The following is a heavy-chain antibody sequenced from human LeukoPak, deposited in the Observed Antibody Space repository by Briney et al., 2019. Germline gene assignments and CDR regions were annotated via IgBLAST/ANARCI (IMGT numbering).Heavy chain of an antibody. J-gene: IGHJ4*02. D-gene: IGHD2-21*02. Sequence: PGGSLRLSCAASGFSVSNTYMSWVRQAPGKGLEWVSIIYSGGNTYYADSVKGRFTFSRDNSKNTLYLQMNRLRPEDTAVYYCAGGTVTAPDYWGQGTLVTVSS. CDR1: GFSVSNTY. V-gene: IGHV3-53*01. CDR3: AGGTVTAPDY. CDR2: IYSGGNT.